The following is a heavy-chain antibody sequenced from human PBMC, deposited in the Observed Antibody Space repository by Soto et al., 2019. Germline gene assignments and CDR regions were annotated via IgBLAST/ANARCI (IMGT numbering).Heavy chain of an antibody. Sequence: ASVKVSCKASGYSLTEYYLHWVRQAPGQGLEWMGWINPTTGGTTYAQKFEGRVTMTRDRSGHTAYMKLSRLRFDKWTLCFWTRASGIPVTVYALLRFWVQGRLVTVSS. J-gene: IGHJ1*01. CDR3: TRASGIPVTVYALLRF. CDR1: GYSLTEYY. CDR2: INPTTGGT. D-gene: IGHD2-8*01. V-gene: IGHV1-2*02.